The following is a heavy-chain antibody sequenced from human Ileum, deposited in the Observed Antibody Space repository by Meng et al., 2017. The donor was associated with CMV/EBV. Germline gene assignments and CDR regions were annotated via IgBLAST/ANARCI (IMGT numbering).Heavy chain of an antibody. CDR2: IGNEHYSGTL. V-gene: IGHV3-49*04. J-gene: IGHJ4*02. Sequence: GESLKISCTASGFTFADYCMTWVRQAPGKGLEWVGFIGNEHYSGTLQYAASVKGRFTISRDDSKNIAYLQMNSLRPEDTAVYYCTRWETETQQLLPYWGQGTLVTVSS. D-gene: IGHD6-13*01. CDR1: GFTFADYC. CDR3: TRWETETQQLLPY.